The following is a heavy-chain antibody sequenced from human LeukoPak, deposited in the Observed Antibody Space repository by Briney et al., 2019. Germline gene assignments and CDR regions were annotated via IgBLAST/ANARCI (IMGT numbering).Heavy chain of an antibody. V-gene: IGHV4-39*01. CDR2: IYYSGST. CDR1: GFTFSSYAMH. J-gene: IGHJ4*02. CDR3: ARHREYYYDSTFDY. Sequence: LRLSCAASGFTFSSYAMHWVRQPPGKGLEWIGSIYYSGSTYYNPSLKSRVTISVDTSKNQFSLRLSSVTAADTAVYYCARHREYYYDSTFDYWGQGTLVTVSS. D-gene: IGHD3-22*01.